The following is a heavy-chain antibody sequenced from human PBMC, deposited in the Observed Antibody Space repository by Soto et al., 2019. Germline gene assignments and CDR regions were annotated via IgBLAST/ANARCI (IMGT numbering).Heavy chain of an antibody. D-gene: IGHD3-10*01. CDR1: GDTFNFYS. CDR2: VNPIVSMS. J-gene: IGHJ4*02. Sequence: QVQLVQSGAEVKRPGSSVKVSCKASGDTFNFYSINWVRQAPGLGLEWMGRVNPIVSMSNYAQKFQGRVTTTCDKSQNTAYMEPSRLRSGDTGIYYCASSYGSGYRAFDYWGQGALVTVSS. CDR3: ASSYGSGYRAFDY. V-gene: IGHV1-69*02.